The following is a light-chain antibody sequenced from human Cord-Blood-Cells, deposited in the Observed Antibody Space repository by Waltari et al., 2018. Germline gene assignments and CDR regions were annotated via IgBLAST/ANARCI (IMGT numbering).Light chain of an antibody. Sequence: IVLTHSPATLSLSPGERATLSCMASQSVSSYLAWYQQKPGQAPRLLIYDASNRATGIPARFSGSGSGTDFTLTISSLEPEDFAVYYCQQRSNWLTFGGGTKVEIK. V-gene: IGKV3-11*01. CDR2: DAS. CDR3: QQRSNWLT. CDR1: QSVSSY. J-gene: IGKJ4*01.